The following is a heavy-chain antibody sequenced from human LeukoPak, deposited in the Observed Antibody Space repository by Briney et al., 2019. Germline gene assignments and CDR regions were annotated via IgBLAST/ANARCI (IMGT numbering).Heavy chain of an antibody. CDR3: AREGDYYYYGMDV. CDR2: ISSSGSTI. CDR1: GFIFSSYW. Sequence: PGGSLRLSCAASGFIFSSYWMSWVRQAPGKGLEWVSYISSSGSTIYYADSVKGRFTISRDNAKNSLYLQTNSLRAEDTAVYYCAREGDYYYYGMDVWGQGTTVTVSS. J-gene: IGHJ6*02. V-gene: IGHV3-48*04.